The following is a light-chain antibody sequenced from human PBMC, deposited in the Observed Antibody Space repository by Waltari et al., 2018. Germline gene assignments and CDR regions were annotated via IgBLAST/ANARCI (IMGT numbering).Light chain of an antibody. J-gene: IGKJ1*01. CDR3: QHYVRLPAT. CDR1: QSLTRA. V-gene: IGKV3-20*01. CDR2: GTS. Sequence: EIVLTQSPGTLSLSPGERATLFCRASQSLTRALAWYQQKPGQGPRLLIYGTSSRATGIPDRFSGSGSGTDFSLTISRLEPEDFAVYYCQHYVRLPATFGQGTKVEIK.